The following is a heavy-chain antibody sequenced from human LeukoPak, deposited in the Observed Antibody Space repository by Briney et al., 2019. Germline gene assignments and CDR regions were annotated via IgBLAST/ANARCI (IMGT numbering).Heavy chain of an antibody. CDR1: GFTFSSYS. Sequence: PGGSLRLSCAASGFTFSSYSMSWVRQAPGKGLEWVSSISSSSSYIYYADSVKGRFTISRDNAKNSLYLQMNSLRAEDTAVYYCARDQEGSGSYYTFDYWGQGTLVTVSS. CDR3: ARDQEGSGSYYTFDY. J-gene: IGHJ4*02. V-gene: IGHV3-21*01. CDR2: ISSSSSYI. D-gene: IGHD3-10*01.